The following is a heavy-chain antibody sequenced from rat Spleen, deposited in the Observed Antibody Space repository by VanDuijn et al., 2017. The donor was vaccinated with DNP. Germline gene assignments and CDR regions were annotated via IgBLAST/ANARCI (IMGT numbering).Heavy chain of an antibody. CDR2: VSSGGGT. V-gene: IGHV2S8*01. Sequence: QVQLKESGPGLVQPSQTLSLTCTVSGFSLTTYGVSWVRQSPGKGLEWIAAVSSGGGTYYSSPLKSRLSISRDTSKSQVFLKMNSLQTEDTAIYFCTRNLRYFDYWGQGVMVTVSS. CDR3: TRNLRYFDY. CDR1: GFSLTTYG. D-gene: IGHD1-11*01. J-gene: IGHJ2*01.